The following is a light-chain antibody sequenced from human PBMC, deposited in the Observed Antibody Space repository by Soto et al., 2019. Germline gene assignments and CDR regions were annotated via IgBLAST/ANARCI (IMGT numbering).Light chain of an antibody. CDR3: HQYATASPT. CDR1: QSISVY. Sequence: DIQMTQSPSTLSASVGDRVTITCRASQSISVYLAWYQQRPREAPKLLIYGGSSLESGVPSRFSGSGSGTEFTLTISSLQPTDFATYYCHQYATASPTLGQGTKFEI. CDR2: GGS. J-gene: IGKJ2*01. V-gene: IGKV1-5*01.